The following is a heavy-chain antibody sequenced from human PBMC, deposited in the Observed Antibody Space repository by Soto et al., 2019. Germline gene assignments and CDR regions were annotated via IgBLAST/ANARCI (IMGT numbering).Heavy chain of an antibody. CDR3: AKVSDVDWLSW. Sequence: GGSLRLSCAASGLMFTDYAMSWVRQAPGKGLEWVASISSSGSSIYYADSVKGRFTISRDNSKNTLYLQMNSLRPEDTAIYYCAKVSDVDWLSWWGQGTLVTVSS. J-gene: IGHJ4*02. CDR2: ISSSGSSI. V-gene: IGHV3-23*01. D-gene: IGHD3-9*01. CDR1: GLMFTDYA.